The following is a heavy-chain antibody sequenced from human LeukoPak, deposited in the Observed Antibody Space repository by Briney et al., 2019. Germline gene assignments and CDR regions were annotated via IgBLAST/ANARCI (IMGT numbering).Heavy chain of an antibody. CDR1: GFTFSSYS. CDR2: ISGSGGST. CDR3: ANAIGYCSSTSCSGGY. Sequence: GGSLRLSCAASGFTFSSYSMNWVRQAPGKGLEWVSAISGSGGSTYYADSVKGRFTISRDNSKNTLYLQMNSLRAEDTAVYYCANAIGYCSSTSCSGGYWGQGTLVTVSS. V-gene: IGHV3-23*01. D-gene: IGHD2-2*01. J-gene: IGHJ4*02.